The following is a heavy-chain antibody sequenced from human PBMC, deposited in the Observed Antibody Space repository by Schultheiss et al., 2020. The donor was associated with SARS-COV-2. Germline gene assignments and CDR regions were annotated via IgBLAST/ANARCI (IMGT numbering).Heavy chain of an antibody. V-gene: IGHV4-34*01. Sequence: SETLSLTCAVYGGSFSGYYWSWIRQPPGKGLEWIGEINHSGSTNYNPSLKSRVTISVDKSKNQFSLKLSSVTAADTAVYYCARVLGDGRYYYGSGSYHNWGQGTLVTVSS. CDR3: ARVLGDGRYYYGSGSYHN. D-gene: IGHD3-10*01. CDR1: GGSFSGYY. J-gene: IGHJ4*02. CDR2: INHSGST.